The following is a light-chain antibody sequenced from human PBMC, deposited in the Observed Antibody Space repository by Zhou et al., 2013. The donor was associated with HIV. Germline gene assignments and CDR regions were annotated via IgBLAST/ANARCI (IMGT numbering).Light chain of an antibody. Sequence: DIQLTQSPSTLSASVGDRVSITCRASQNISNFLVWYQQKPGKAPKLLIYGASSLQSGVPSRFSGSGFGTDFTLTINRLHPEDFATYYCQQANRFPQTFGQGTKVEIK. V-gene: IGKV1-12*01. CDR3: QQANRFPQT. CDR2: GAS. J-gene: IGKJ2*01. CDR1: QNISNF.